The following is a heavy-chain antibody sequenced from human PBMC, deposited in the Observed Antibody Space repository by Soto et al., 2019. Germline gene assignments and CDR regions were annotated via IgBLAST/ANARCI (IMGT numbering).Heavy chain of an antibody. CDR2: ISANNGNT. J-gene: IGHJ6*03. CDR3: ARDPVAANYYYYYMDV. V-gene: IGHV1-18*04. Sequence: ASVKVSCKASGYTFTSYYMHWVRQAPGQGLEWMGWISANNGNTNYAQKLQGRVTMTTDTSTSTAYMELRSLRSDDTAVYYCARDPVAANYYYYYMDVWGKGTTVTVSS. CDR1: GYTFTSYY. D-gene: IGHD2-15*01.